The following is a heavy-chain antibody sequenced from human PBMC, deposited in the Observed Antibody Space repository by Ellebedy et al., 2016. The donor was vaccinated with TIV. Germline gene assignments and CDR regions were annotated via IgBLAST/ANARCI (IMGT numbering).Heavy chain of an antibody. V-gene: IGHV6-1*01. Sequence: SQTLSLTXXISGDSVSSNSAAWNWIRQSPSRGLEWLGRTYYRSKWSNDYAVSVKSRITINPDTSKNQFSLQLNSVTPDDTAVYYCAREGTMIRGIKNWFDPWGQGTLVIVSS. CDR2: TYYRSKWSN. J-gene: IGHJ5*02. CDR3: AREGTMIRGIKNWFDP. D-gene: IGHD3-10*01. CDR1: GDSVSSNSAA.